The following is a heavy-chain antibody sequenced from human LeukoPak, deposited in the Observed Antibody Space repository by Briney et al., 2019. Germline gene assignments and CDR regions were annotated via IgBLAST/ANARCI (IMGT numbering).Heavy chain of an antibody. Sequence: HPGGSLRLSCAASGFTISSNYLSWVRQAPGKGLVWISALHSGGHTFYADSVRGRFTISRDISENTLYLQMNDLGAEDTALYYCVRGLSGVSSWYFDLWGRGTLVSVSS. D-gene: IGHD7-27*01. CDR1: GFTISSNY. CDR3: VRGLSGVSSWYFDL. V-gene: IGHV3-53*01. J-gene: IGHJ2*01. CDR2: LHSGGHT.